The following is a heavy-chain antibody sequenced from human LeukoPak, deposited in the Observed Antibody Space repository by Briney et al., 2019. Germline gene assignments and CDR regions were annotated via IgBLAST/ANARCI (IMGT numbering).Heavy chain of an antibody. J-gene: IGHJ5*02. V-gene: IGHV4-39*01. D-gene: IGHD5-18*01. CDR1: GDSMSSSSVYY. CDR3: ARLRGYSYAADP. CDR2: IYDTGNT. Sequence: PSETLSLICTVSGDSMSSSSVYYWGWIRQAPGKGLEWIGSIYDTGNTHYSPTLQSRVSIYLEKSQNQFSLKLTSVTAADTAVYYCARLRGYSYAADPWGRGTLATVSS.